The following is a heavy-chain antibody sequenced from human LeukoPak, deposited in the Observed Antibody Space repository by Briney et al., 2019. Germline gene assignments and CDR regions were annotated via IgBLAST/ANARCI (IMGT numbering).Heavy chain of an antibody. CDR3: ARDAPTTLEYYLDY. J-gene: IGHJ4*02. CDR2: ISSSSSYI. CDR1: GFTFSSYG. D-gene: IGHD1-1*01. V-gene: IGHV3-21*01. Sequence: GGSLRLSCAASGFTFSSYGMSWVRQAPGKGLEWVSSISSSSSYIYYADSVKGRFTISRDNAKNSLYMQMNSLRAEDTAVYYCARDAPTTLEYYLDYWGQGTLVTVSS.